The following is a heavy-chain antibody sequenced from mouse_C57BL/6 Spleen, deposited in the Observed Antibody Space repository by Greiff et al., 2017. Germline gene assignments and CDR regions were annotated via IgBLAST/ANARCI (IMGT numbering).Heavy chain of an antibody. V-gene: IGHV1-69*01. D-gene: IGHD1-1*01. J-gene: IGHJ2*01. CDR3: AAESYDYFDY. Sequence: QVQLQQSGAELVMPGASVKLSCKASGYTFTSYWMHWVKQRPGQGLEWIGEIDPSDSDTNYNQKFKGKSTLTVDKSSSTAYLQLSSLTSEDSAVYYCAAESYDYFDYWGQGTTLTVSS. CDR1: GYTFTSYW. CDR2: IDPSDSDT.